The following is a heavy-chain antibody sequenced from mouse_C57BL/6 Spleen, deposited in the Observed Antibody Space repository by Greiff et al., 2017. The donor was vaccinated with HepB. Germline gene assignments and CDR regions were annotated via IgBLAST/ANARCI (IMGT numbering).Heavy chain of an antibody. CDR1: GFTFSDYY. CDR3: ARQGCAGYCRGAMDY. J-gene: IGHJ4*01. CDR2: ISNGGGST. Sequence: EVQLVESGGGLVQPGGSLKLSCAASGFTFSDYYMYWVRQTPEKRLEWVAYISNGGGSTYYPDTVKGRFTISRDNAKNTLYLQMSRLKSEDTAMSYCARQGCAGYCRGAMDYWGQGTAVTVSS. D-gene: IGHD2-3*01. V-gene: IGHV5-12*01.